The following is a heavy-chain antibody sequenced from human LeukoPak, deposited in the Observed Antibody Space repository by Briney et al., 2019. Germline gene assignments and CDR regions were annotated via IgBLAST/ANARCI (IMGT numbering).Heavy chain of an antibody. V-gene: IGHV3-64*01. Sequence: GGSLRLSCAASGFPFSSYAMHWVRQAPGKGLEYVSAISSNGGSTSYANSVKGRFTISRDNSKNTLYLQVNSLRAEDTAVYYCARAESGQWYIDYWGQGTLVTVSS. CDR3: ARAESGQWYIDY. J-gene: IGHJ4*02. D-gene: IGHD6-19*01. CDR2: ISSNGGST. CDR1: GFPFSSYA.